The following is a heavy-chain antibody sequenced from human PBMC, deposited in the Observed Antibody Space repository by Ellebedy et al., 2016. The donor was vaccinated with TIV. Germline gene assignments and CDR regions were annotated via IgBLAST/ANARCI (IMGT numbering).Heavy chain of an antibody. V-gene: IGHV3-23*01. CDR3: AKGGVGETGGLDS. CDR1: GFTLNNYA. Sequence: GESLKISCAASGFTLNNYAMTWVRQAPGKGLEWVSSLGSTGYDKYYADSVKGRFTISRDNSKSALYLQMKSLGAEEPAVYFCAKGGVGETGGLDSWGQGTLFTVSS. CDR2: LGSTGYDK. J-gene: IGHJ4*02. D-gene: IGHD2-15*01.